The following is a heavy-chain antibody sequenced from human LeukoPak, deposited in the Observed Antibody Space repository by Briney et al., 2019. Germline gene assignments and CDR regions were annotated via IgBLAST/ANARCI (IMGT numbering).Heavy chain of an antibody. CDR3: AKGSNSLDY. D-gene: IGHD4/OR15-4a*01. J-gene: IGHJ4*02. V-gene: IGHV3-23*01. Sequence: PGGSLRLSCAASGFTFSSYGMSWVRQAPGKGLEWVSVISGSGGSTYYADSVKGRFTISRDNSKNTLYLQMSSLRAEDTAVYYCAKGSNSLDYWGQGTLVTVSS. CDR1: GFTFSSYG. CDR2: ISGSGGST.